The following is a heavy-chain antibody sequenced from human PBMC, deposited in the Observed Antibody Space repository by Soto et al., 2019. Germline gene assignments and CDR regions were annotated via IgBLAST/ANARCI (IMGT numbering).Heavy chain of an antibody. CDR1: GFTFSDYY. CDR3: ARARTSGSSCPFDY. CDR2: VSGTSKYT. D-gene: IGHD2-2*01. J-gene: IGHJ4*02. V-gene: IGHV3-11*05. Sequence: QVQLVESGGGLVKPGGSLRLSCAASGFTFSDYYMSWIRQAPGKGLEWVSYVSGTSKYTNYADSVKGRFTISRDNAKNSLYLQMDSLRAEDTAVYYCARARTSGSSCPFDYWGQGTPVTVSS.